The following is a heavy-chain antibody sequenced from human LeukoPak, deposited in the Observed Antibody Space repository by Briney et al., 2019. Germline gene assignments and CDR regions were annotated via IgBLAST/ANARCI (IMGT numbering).Heavy chain of an antibody. D-gene: IGHD5-18*01. V-gene: IGHV1-69*05. J-gene: IGHJ4*02. Sequence: SSVKVSCKASGGTFSSYAISWVRQAPGQGLEWMGGIIPIFGTATYAQKFQGRVTITTDESTSTAYMELSSLRSEDTAVYYCAVTKSGYSYGSPSYYFDYWGQGTLVTVSS. CDR3: AVTKSGYSYGSPSYYFDY. CDR1: GGTFSSYA. CDR2: IIPIFGTA.